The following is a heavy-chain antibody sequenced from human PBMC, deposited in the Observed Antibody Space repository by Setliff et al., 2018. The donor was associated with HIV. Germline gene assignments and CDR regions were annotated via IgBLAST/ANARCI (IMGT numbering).Heavy chain of an antibody. CDR3: ARDSGMVGVGTGRGLDP. J-gene: IGHJ5*02. CDR1: GYTFLNYG. V-gene: IGHV1-18*01. D-gene: IGHD6-19*01. Sequence: ASVKVSCKASGYTFLNYGISWVRQTPGRGLEWMAWINVGNGNTKTARKFQGRVTLTTDTSTSTAYMELRNLRSDDTAVYYCARDSGMVGVGTGRGLDPWGQGTLVTVSS. CDR2: INVGNGNT.